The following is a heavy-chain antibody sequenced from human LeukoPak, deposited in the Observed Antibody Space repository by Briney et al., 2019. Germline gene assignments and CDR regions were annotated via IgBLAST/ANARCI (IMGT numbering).Heavy chain of an antibody. D-gene: IGHD1-14*01. J-gene: IGHJ4*02. CDR3: AGGEPYVY. CDR1: GFTFTTYG. CDR2: IWYDGSNK. Sequence: PGGSLRLSCAASGFTFTTYGMHWVRRAPGKGLEWVAIIWYDGSNKYYADSVRGRFTISRDNSKNTLYLQMNSLRVEDTAMYYCAGGEPYVYWGQGTLVTVSS. V-gene: IGHV3-33*01.